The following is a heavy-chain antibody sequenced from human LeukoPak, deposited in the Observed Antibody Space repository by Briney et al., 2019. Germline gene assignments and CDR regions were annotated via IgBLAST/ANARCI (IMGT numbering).Heavy chain of an antibody. CDR2: INHSGST. J-gene: IGHJ3*02. CDR3: ARVYIAVAGTRAFDI. CDR1: GGSFSGYY. V-gene: IGHV4-34*01. D-gene: IGHD6-19*01. Sequence: SETLSLTCAVYGGSFSGYYWSWIRQPPGKGLEWIGEINHSGSTNYNPSLKSRVTISRDTSKNQFSLKLSSVTAADTAVYYCARVYIAVAGTRAFDIWGQGTVVIVSS.